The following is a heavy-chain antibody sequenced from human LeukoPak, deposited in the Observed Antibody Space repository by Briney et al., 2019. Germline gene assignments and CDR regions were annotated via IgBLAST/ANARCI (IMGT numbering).Heavy chain of an antibody. V-gene: IGHV3-11*04. CDR3: ARDLASDAFDI. J-gene: IGHJ3*02. CDR2: ISSSGSTI. Sequence: GGSLRLSCAASGFTFSDYYMSWIRQAPGKGPEWVSYISSSGSTIYYADSVKGRFTTSRDNAKNSLYLQMNSLRAEDTAVYYCARDLASDAFDIWGQGTTVTVSS. CDR1: GFTFSDYY.